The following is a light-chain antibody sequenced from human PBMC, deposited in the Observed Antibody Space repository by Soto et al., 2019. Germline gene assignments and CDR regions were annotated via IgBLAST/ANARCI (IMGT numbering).Light chain of an antibody. CDR2: EVS. Sequence: QSALTQPASVSGSPGQSITISCTGTSSDVGGYNYVSWHQQHPGKAPKLMIYEVSNRPSGVSNRFSGSKSGNTASLTISGLQAEDEADYYCGSYTSNSPYVFGTETKLTVL. V-gene: IGLV2-14*01. CDR3: GSYTSNSPYV. J-gene: IGLJ1*01. CDR1: SSDVGGYNY.